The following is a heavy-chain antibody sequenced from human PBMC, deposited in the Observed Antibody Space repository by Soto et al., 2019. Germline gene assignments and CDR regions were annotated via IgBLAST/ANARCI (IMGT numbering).Heavy chain of an antibody. CDR3: VRQGIGFLHGLVDV. V-gene: IGHV4-59*08. CDR2: VYDTWST. Sequence: QVQVQQSGPGLVKPSETLSLTCTVSSGPSKSHNWGWIRQPPGRGLEWIGYVYDTWSTSYNPSLKSRVTVSADTSTNRISLTLRFVTAADTAVYYCVRQGIGFLHGLVDVWGQGTTVIVFS. D-gene: IGHD3-10*01. J-gene: IGHJ6*01. CDR1: SGPSKSHN.